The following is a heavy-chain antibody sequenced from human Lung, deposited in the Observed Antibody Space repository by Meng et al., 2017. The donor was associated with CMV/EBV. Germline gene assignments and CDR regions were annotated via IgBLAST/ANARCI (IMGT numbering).Heavy chain of an antibody. V-gene: IGHV1-18*01. CDR1: GYTFTHHG. CDR3: ARDPSNTSGRYAYFDY. J-gene: IGHJ4*02. CDR2: ISCYNGDT. D-gene: IGHD6-19*01. Sequence: QLRLMQSGAEVKKPGASGRVSCKASGYTFTHHGISWIRQAPGQGLEWMGWISCYNGDTNYAQKFQGRVTMTTDTSTSTAYMDLRSLRSDDTAVYYCARDPSNTSGRYAYFDYWGQGTLVTVSS.